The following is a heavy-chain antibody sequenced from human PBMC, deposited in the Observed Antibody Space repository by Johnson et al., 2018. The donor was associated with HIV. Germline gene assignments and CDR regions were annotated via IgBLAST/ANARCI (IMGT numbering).Heavy chain of an antibody. CDR3: ARWSLSNALDI. V-gene: IGHV3-30*04. CDR1: GFTFGSSA. Sequence: QVQLVESGGGVVQPGRSLRLSCAASGFTFGSSAMGWYRPAPRWGLLWQAVLSWAGCTAVCADCVKGRFTISRDNSKTTMYLQMNSLRAEDTAVYYCARWSLSNALDIWGQGTMVAVSS. J-gene: IGHJ3*02. CDR2: LSWAGCTA. D-gene: IGHD3-3*01.